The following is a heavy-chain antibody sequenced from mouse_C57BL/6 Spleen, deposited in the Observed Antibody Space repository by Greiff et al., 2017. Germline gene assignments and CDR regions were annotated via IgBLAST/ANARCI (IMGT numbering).Heavy chain of an antibody. CDR1: GYTFTSYW. V-gene: IGHV1-55*01. D-gene: IGHD2-10*01. CDR3: ARPYYGNYALGY. CDR2: IYPGSGST. J-gene: IGHJ2*01. Sequence: QVQLQQPGAELVKPGASVKMSCKASGYTFTSYWITWVKQRPGQGLEWIGDIYPGSGSTNYNEKFKSKATLTVDTSSSTAYMQLSSLTSDDSAVYYCARPYYGNYALGYWGQGTTLTVSS.